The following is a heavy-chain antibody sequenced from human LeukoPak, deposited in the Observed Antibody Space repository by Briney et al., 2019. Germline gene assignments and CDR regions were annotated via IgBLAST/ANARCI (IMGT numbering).Heavy chain of an antibody. CDR1: GFIVSTNY. J-gene: IGHJ1*01. D-gene: IGHD6-19*01. V-gene: IGHV3-53*01. CDR2: IYDDGSA. CDR3: ARDRDSSGWYAQHEYAEYFQH. Sequence: GGSLRLSCAASGFIVSTNYMSWVRQAPGKGLEWVSVIYDDGSAYYADSVKGRFTISRDNAKNSLYLQMNSLRAEDTAVYYCARDRDSSGWYAQHEYAEYFQHWGQGTLVTVSS.